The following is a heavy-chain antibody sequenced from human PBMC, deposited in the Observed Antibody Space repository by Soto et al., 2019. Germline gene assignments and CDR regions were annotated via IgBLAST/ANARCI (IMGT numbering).Heavy chain of an antibody. D-gene: IGHD5-12*01. Sequence: PSETLSLTCTVSGGSISSSSYYWGWIRQPPGKGLEWIGSIYYSGSTYYNPSLTSRLTISVDTSKNQFSLKLSSVTAADTAVYYCAVRRDGYNYNDYWGQGTLVTVSS. V-gene: IGHV4-39*01. CDR1: GGSISSSSYY. CDR3: AVRRDGYNYNDY. CDR2: IYYSGST. J-gene: IGHJ4*02.